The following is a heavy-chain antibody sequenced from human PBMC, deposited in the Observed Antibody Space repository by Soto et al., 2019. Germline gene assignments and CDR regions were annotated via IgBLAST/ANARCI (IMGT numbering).Heavy chain of an antibody. V-gene: IGHV3-23*01. J-gene: IGHJ6*02. CDR1: GFTYTNYA. CDR3: ASNGGNSSVRYYYYGMDV. Sequence: GSLRLSCAASGFTYTNYAMTWVRQTPGKGLEWVSNISTSGGNRNYADSVKGRFTISRDNSENTVYLQMNSLRVEDTAVYYCASNGGNSSVRYYYYGMDVWGQGTTVTVSS. D-gene: IGHD2-21*02. CDR2: ISTSGGNR.